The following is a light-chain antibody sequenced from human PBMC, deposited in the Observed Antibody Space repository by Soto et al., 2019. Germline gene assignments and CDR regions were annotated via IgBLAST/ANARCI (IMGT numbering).Light chain of an antibody. V-gene: IGKV1-5*01. CDR2: DAS. CDR3: QQYNSHS. CDR1: QNIFTW. Sequence: DIQMTQSPSTLSASVGDTVTITCRASQNIFTWLAWYQHKPGKAPKLLMYDASILESGVPSRFSGSGSGTEFTLTISSLQSDDFATYYCQQYNSHSFGGGTKVDNK. J-gene: IGKJ4*01.